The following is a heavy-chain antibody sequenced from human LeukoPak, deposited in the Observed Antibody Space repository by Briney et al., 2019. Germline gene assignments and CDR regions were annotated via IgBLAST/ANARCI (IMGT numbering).Heavy chain of an antibody. CDR3: TRMTRGRDY. J-gene: IGHJ4*02. Sequence: SETLSLTCAVSGVSFNDYYWSWVRQTPGKGLEWIGEINHSGYTNDSPSLKSRVTLSIDTSRKQFSLNLRSVTVADTGIYYCTRMTRGRDYWGQETLVTVS. V-gene: IGHV4-34*01. CDR2: INHSGYT. D-gene: IGHD4-11*01. CDR1: GVSFNDYY.